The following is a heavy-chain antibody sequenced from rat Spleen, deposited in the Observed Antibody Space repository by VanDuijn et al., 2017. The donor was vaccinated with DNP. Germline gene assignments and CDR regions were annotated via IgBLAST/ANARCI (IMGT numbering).Heavy chain of an antibody. J-gene: IGHJ4*01. CDR1: GFTFSDYS. CDR3: ITFEGRNA. V-gene: IGHV5S10*01. D-gene: IGHD1-11*01. Sequence: EVQLVESGGGLVQPGRSIKLSCATSGFTFSDYSMAWVRQAPKKGLEWVATIVYDGSGSYYGDSVMGRFIISRDNAKSTLYLQMDSLRSEDTATYYCITFEGRNAWGQGTSVTVSS. CDR2: IVYDGSGS.